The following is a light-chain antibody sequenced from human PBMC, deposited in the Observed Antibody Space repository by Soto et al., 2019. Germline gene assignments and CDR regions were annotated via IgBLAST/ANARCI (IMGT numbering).Light chain of an antibody. V-gene: IGLV2-14*01. J-gene: IGLJ1*01. CDR1: SSDVGGYNY. CDR2: DVS. CDR3: SSYTSSQALL. Sequence: QSALTQPASVSGSPGQSIAISCTGTSSDVGGYNYVSWYQQEPGKAPKLMIFDVSDRPSGVSDRFSGSKSGNTASLTISGLRSEDEGDYYCSSYTSSQALLFGPGTKVTVL.